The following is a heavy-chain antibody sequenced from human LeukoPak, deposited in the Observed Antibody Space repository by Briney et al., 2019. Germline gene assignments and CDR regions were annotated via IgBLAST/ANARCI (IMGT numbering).Heavy chain of an antibody. Sequence: GGSLRLSCAASGFTFNSYTMYWVRQAPGKGLEWVSSISSSSSHMFYADSVKGRFSISRDNAKNSLYLQMNSVRAEGTAVYYCVRDSGSSYGYYFLHWGQGTLVTVSS. D-gene: IGHD1-26*01. V-gene: IGHV3-21*01. CDR2: ISSSSSHM. CDR1: GFTFNSYT. CDR3: VRDSGSSYGYYFLH. J-gene: IGHJ1*01.